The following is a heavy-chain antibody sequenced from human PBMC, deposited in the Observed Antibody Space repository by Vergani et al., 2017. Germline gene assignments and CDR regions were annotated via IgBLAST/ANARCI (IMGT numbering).Heavy chain of an antibody. V-gene: IGHV3-23*01. CDR3: ATNSKSIAVAGASDLPN. D-gene: IGHD6-19*01. CDR1: GFTFSSYA. J-gene: IGHJ4*02. CDR2: ISGSGGST. Sequence: EVQLLESGGGLVQPGGSLRLSCAASGFTFSSYAMSWVRQAPGRGLEWVSAISGSGGSTYYADSVKGRFTISRDNSKNTLYLQMNSLRAEDTAVYYCATNSKSIAVAGASDLPNWGQGTLVTVSS.